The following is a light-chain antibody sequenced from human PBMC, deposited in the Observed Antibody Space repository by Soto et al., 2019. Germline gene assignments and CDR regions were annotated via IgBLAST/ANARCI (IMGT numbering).Light chain of an antibody. Sequence: EIVMTQSPATLSASPGERATLSCRASESVRSNLAGYQQKPGQAPRLLICGASTRATGIPARFSGSRSGTEFTLSIGSLQSEDFAVYYCQQYNDWPPTFGQGTKVDIK. J-gene: IGKJ1*01. V-gene: IGKV3-15*01. CDR2: GAS. CDR1: ESVRSN. CDR3: QQYNDWPPT.